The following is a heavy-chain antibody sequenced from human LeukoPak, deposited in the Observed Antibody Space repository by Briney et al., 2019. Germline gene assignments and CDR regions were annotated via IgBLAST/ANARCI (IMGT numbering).Heavy chain of an antibody. CDR3: AELGITMIGGV. Sequence: GGSLRLSCAASGFTLSSYEMNWVRQAPGKGLEWVSYISSSGSAIYYADSVKGRFTISRDNAKNSLYLQMNSLRAEDTAVYYCAELGITMIGGVWGKGTTVTIPS. CDR1: GFTLSSYE. CDR2: ISSSGSAI. D-gene: IGHD3-10*02. J-gene: IGHJ6*04. V-gene: IGHV3-48*03.